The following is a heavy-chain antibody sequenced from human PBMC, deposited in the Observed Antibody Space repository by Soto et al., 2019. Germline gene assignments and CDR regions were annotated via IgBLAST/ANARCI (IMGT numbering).Heavy chain of an antibody. D-gene: IGHD2-15*01. Sequence: ETLSLTCAVSCYSISSGYYWGGILQPPGKGLEWIGSIYHSGSTYYNPSLKSRVTISVDTSKNQLSLKLSSVTAADTAVYYCARLADGGNNNWLDARGQGTRVGVS. J-gene: IGHJ5*01. CDR3: ARLADGGNNNWLDA. V-gene: IGHV4-38-2*01. CDR1: CYSISSGYY. CDR2: IYHSGST.